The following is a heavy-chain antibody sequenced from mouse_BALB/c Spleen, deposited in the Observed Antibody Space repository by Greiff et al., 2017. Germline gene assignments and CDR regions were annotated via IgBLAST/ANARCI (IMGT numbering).Heavy chain of an antibody. CDR1: GFTFSSFG. D-gene: IGHD2-2*01. Sequence: EVKLMEPGGGLVQPGGSRKLSCAASGFTFSSFGMNWVRQAPEKGLEWVAYISSGSSTTYYADTVKGRFTISRDNPKNTLFLQMTSLRSEDTALYYCTREGVYGYSFDYWGQGTPLTVSS. V-gene: IGHV5-17*02. CDR3: TREGVYGYSFDY. J-gene: IGHJ2*01. CDR2: ISSGSSTT.